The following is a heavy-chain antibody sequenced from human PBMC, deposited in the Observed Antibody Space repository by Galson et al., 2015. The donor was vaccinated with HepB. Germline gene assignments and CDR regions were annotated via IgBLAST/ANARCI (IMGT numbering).Heavy chain of an antibody. Sequence: QSGAEVKKPGESLKISCQGSGYSFTNYWIAWVRQMPGKGLERMGIIYPSDSDTRYSPSFEGQVTISADKSIRTAYLQWSGLKASDTAMYYCARQHGSAYDHIDSWGQGTLVTVSS. CDR3: ARQHGSAYDHIDS. CDR2: IYPSDSDT. J-gene: IGHJ4*02. D-gene: IGHD5-12*01. V-gene: IGHV5-51*01. CDR1: GYSFTNYW.